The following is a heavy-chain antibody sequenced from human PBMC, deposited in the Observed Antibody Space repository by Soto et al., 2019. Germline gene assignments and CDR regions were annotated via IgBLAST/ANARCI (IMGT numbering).Heavy chain of an antibody. J-gene: IGHJ6*03. Sequence: GGSLRLSCAASGFTFSSYGMHWVRQAPGKGLEWVAVIWYDGSNKYYADSVKGRFTISRDNSKNTLYLQMNSLRAEDTAVYYCARAPRLLWFGDPSPMDVWGKGTTVTVSS. V-gene: IGHV3-33*01. D-gene: IGHD3-10*01. CDR1: GFTFSSYG. CDR3: ARAPRLLWFGDPSPMDV. CDR2: IWYDGSNK.